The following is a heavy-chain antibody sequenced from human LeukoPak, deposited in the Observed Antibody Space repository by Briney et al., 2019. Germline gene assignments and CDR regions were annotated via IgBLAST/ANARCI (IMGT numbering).Heavy chain of an antibody. CDR2: ISSSGSTI. CDR3: ARYCSGGSCYLRHYYYGMDV. J-gene: IGHJ6*04. V-gene: IGHV3-48*03. Sequence: QPGGSLRLSCAASGFTFSSYEMNWVRQAPGKGLEWVSYISSSGSTIYYADSVKGRFTISRDNAKNSLYLQMNSLRAEDTAVYYCARYCSGGSCYLRHYYYGMDVWGKGTTVTVSS. CDR1: GFTFSSYE. D-gene: IGHD2-15*01.